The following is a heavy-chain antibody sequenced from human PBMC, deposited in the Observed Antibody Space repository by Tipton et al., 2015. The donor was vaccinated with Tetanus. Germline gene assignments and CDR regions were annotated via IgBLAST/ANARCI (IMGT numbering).Heavy chain of an antibody. Sequence: LRLSCSVSGDSISSFYWSWIRQPAGKGLEWIGRIYTSGSTNYNPSLKSRVTMSVDTSKRQFSLQLSSVTAADTAVYYCARDLGTSGFHWGQGTLVTVSS. J-gene: IGHJ4*02. V-gene: IGHV4-4*07. CDR3: ARDLGTSGFH. D-gene: IGHD1-7*01. CDR1: GDSISSFY. CDR2: IYTSGST.